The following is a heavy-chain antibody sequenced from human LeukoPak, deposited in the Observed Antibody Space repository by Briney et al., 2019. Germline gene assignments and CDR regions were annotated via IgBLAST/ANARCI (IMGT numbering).Heavy chain of an antibody. Sequence: GGSLRLPCAASGFTFSSYAMSWVRQAPGKGLEWVSAISGSGGSTYYADSVKGRFTISRDNSKNTLYLQMNSLRAEDTAVYYCAKGYYDSSGYYFGDYWGQGTLVTVSS. D-gene: IGHD3-22*01. CDR2: ISGSGGST. V-gene: IGHV3-23*01. J-gene: IGHJ4*02. CDR3: AKGYYDSSGYYFGDY. CDR1: GFTFSSYA.